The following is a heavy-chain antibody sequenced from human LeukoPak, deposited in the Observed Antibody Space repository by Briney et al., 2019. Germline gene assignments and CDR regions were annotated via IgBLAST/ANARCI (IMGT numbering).Heavy chain of an antibody. CDR2: ISGSGGST. Sequence: GGSLRLSCAASGFTFSSYAMSWVRQAPGKGLEWVSAISGSGGSTYYADSVKGRFTISRDNAKNSLYLQMTSLRAEDTAAYYCARGYSGYNFGYYFDYWGQGTLVTVSS. CDR1: GFTFSSYA. CDR3: ARGYSGYNFGYYFDY. D-gene: IGHD5-12*01. V-gene: IGHV3-23*01. J-gene: IGHJ4*02.